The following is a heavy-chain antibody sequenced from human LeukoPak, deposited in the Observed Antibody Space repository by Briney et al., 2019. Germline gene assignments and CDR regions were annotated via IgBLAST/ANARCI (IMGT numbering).Heavy chain of an antibody. CDR2: IKSKTDGGTT. J-gene: IGHJ2*01. D-gene: IGHD3-3*01. CDR1: GFTFSNAW. V-gene: IGHV3-15*01. CDR3: TTGEDFWSGYYFDWYFDL. Sequence: GGSLRLSYAASGFTFSNAWMSWVRQAPGKGLEWVGLIKSKTDGGTTDYAAPVKGRFTISRDDSKNTLYLQMNSLKTEDTAVYYCTTGEDFWSGYYFDWYFDLWGRGTLVTVSS.